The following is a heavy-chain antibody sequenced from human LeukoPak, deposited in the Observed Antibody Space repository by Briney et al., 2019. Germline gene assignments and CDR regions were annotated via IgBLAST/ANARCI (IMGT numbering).Heavy chain of an antibody. CDR1: GDSIFSTTYY. Sequence: SETLSLTCTVSGDSIFSTTYYWGWIRQPPGKGLEWIGSIFHSGSTYYNPSLKSRLTISVDTSKNQLSLRLRSVAAADTAVYYCARLYQGKRPPDYWGQGTLVTVSS. CDR3: ARLYQGKRPPDY. J-gene: IGHJ4*02. CDR2: IFHSGST. D-gene: IGHD6-25*01. V-gene: IGHV4-39*01.